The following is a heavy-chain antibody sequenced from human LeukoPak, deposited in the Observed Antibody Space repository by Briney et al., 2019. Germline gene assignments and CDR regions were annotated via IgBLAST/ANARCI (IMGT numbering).Heavy chain of an antibody. CDR2: ISGSGGST. V-gene: IGHV3-23*01. CDR1: GFTFSSYA. CDR3: QPQQWLVSYYYGMDV. D-gene: IGHD6-19*01. Sequence: PGGSLRLSCAASGFTFSSYAMSWVRQAPGKGLEWVSAISGSGGSTYYADPVKGRFTISRDNSKNTLYLQMNSLRAEDTAVYYCQPQQWLVSYYYGMDVWGQGTTVTVSS. J-gene: IGHJ6*02.